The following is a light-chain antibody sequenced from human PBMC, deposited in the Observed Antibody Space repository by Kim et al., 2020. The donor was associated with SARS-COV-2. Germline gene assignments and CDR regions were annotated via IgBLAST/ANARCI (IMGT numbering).Light chain of an antibody. Sequence: DIQMTQSPSSLSASVGDRVTITCRASQSISSYLNWYQQKPGKAPKLLIYAASRLQSGVPSRFSGSGSGTDFTLTISSLQPEDFATYYCQQSDSTPWTFGQGTQVDIK. CDR2: AAS. CDR3: QQSDSTPWT. J-gene: IGKJ1*01. CDR1: QSISSY. V-gene: IGKV1-39*01.